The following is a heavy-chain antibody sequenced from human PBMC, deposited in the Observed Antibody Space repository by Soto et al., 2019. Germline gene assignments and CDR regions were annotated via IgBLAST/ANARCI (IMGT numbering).Heavy chain of an antibody. J-gene: IGHJ6*02. CDR2: ISYDGSSK. CDR1: GFTFSSYG. D-gene: IGHD3-10*01. V-gene: IGHV3-30*18. CDR3: AKLGFTIDDMDV. Sequence: GGSLRLSCAASGFTFSSYGMHWVRQAPVKGLEWVAVISYDGSSKYYADSVKGRFTISRDNSKNTAYLQMNSLRGEDTAVYYCAKLGFTIDDMDVWGQGTTVTAP.